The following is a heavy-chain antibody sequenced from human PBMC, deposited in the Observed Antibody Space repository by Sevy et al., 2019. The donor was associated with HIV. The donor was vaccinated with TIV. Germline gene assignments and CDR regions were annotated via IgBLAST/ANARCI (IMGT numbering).Heavy chain of an antibody. D-gene: IGHD2-2*01. CDR1: GFTFSDYA. Sequence: GGSLRLSCAVSGFTFSDYAMHWVRLVPGKGLEWVSGISWNSGAIGYADSVKGRFTISRDNAKNSLHLQMNSLRVEDTALYYCGRAQGYCVVNSCFGGSINAFDIWGQGTMVTVSS. J-gene: IGHJ3*02. CDR3: GRAQGYCVVNSCFGGSINAFDI. CDR2: ISWNSGAI. V-gene: IGHV3-9*01.